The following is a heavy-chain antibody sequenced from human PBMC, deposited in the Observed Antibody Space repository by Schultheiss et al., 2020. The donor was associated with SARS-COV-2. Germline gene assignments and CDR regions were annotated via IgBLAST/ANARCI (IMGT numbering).Heavy chain of an antibody. CDR1: GFTFSSYE. CDR2: ISSSSSTI. V-gene: IGHV3-48*01. D-gene: IGHD5-18*01. CDR3: AREEDTAMDSYYYYYMDV. Sequence: GGSLRLSCAASGFTFSSYEMNWVRQAPGKGLEWVSYISSSSSTIYYADSVKGRFTISRDNAKNSLYLQMNSLRAEDTAVYYCAREEDTAMDSYYYYYMDVWGKGTTVTVSS. J-gene: IGHJ6*03.